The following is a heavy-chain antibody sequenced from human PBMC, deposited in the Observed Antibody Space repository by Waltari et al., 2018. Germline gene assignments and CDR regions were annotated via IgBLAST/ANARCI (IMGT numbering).Heavy chain of an antibody. D-gene: IGHD3-10*01. CDR3: TTLARGESGDY. V-gene: IGHV3-7*01. CDR1: GFTFTTYW. Sequence: EVQLVESGGGLVQPGGSLRLSCAASGFTFTTYWMKWIRQAPGKGWEGGANINPDGSQKCYVDSVKGRFTVSRDNAQNSLYLQMNNLRAEDTAVYYCTTLARGESGDYWGQGTLVTVSS. J-gene: IGHJ4*02. CDR2: INPDGSQK.